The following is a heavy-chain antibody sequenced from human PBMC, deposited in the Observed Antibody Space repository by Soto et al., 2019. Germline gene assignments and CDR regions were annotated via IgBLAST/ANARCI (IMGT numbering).Heavy chain of an antibody. CDR2: INAGNGNT. J-gene: IGHJ4*02. D-gene: IGHD1-7*01. CDR3: AYGTGTHFDY. Sequence: GASVKVSCTASGYTFTSHAMHCVRQAPGQRLEWMGWINAGNGNTKYSQKFQGRVTITRDTSASTAYMELSSLRSEDTAVYYCAYGTGTHFDYWGQGTLVTVSS. CDR1: GYTFTSHA. V-gene: IGHV1-3*01.